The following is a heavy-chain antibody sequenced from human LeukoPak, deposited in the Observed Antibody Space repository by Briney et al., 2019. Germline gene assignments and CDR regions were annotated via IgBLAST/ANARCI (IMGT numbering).Heavy chain of an antibody. CDR1: GGSISGYY. Sequence: SETLSLTCTVSGGSISGYYWSWFRQPPGKGLEWIGFISYSGSTNYNPSLKSRVTISVDTSKNQFSLKLSSVTAADTAVYYCARQMAVGYCSNTSCSEDWGQGTLVTVSS. D-gene: IGHD2-2*01. CDR3: ARQMAVGYCSNTSCSED. J-gene: IGHJ4*02. CDR2: ISYSGST. V-gene: IGHV4-59*08.